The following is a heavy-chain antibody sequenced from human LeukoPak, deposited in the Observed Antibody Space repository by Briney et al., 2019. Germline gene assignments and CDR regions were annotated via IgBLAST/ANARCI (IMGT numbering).Heavy chain of an antibody. CDR3: AKQDKQLVDY. Sequence: GGSLRLSCAASGFTFSSYGMHWVRQAPGKGLEWVAFIRYDGSNKYYADSVKGRFTISRDNSKNTLYLQMNSLRTEDTAVYYCAKQDKQLVDYWGQGTLVTVSS. J-gene: IGHJ4*02. CDR1: GFTFSSYG. CDR2: IRYDGSNK. V-gene: IGHV3-30*02. D-gene: IGHD6-6*01.